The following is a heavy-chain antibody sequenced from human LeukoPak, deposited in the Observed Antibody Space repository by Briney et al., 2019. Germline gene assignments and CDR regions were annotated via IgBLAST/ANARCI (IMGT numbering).Heavy chain of an antibody. CDR1: GYTFTGYY. Sequence: ASVKVSCKASGYTFTGYYMHWVRQAPGQGLEWMGWINPNSGGTNYAQKFQGRVTMTRDTSISTAYMELSRLRSDDTAVYYCARKQIAVAGTSNWFDPWGQGTLVTVSS. D-gene: IGHD6-19*01. V-gene: IGHV1-2*02. CDR3: ARKQIAVAGTSNWFDP. J-gene: IGHJ5*02. CDR2: INPNSGGT.